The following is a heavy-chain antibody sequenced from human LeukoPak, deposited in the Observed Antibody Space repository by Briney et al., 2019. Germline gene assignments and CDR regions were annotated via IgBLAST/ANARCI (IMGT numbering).Heavy chain of an antibody. CDR2: IYSGGST. Sequence: GGSLRLSCAASGFTVSSNYMSWVRQAPGKGLEWVSVIYSGGSTYYADSVKGRFTISRDNSKNTLYLQMNSLRAEDTAVYYCARWTNFHAFDIWGQGTLVTVSS. V-gene: IGHV3-66*01. CDR1: GFTVSSNY. D-gene: IGHD1-1*01. CDR3: ARWTNFHAFDI. J-gene: IGHJ3*02.